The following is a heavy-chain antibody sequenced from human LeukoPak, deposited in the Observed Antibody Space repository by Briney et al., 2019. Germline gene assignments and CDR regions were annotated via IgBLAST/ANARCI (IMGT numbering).Heavy chain of an antibody. J-gene: IGHJ6*03. CDR1: GGSISSSSYY. D-gene: IGHD3-3*01. CDR2: IYYSGST. Sequence: PSETLSLTCTVSGGSISSSSYYWGWIRQPPGKGLEWIGSIYYSGSTYYNPSLKSRVTISVDTSKNQFSLKLSSVPAADTAVYYCARVAIFGVVINPDYYYYYYMDVWGKGTTVTVSS. V-gene: IGHV4-39*07. CDR3: ARVAIFGVVINPDYYYYYYMDV.